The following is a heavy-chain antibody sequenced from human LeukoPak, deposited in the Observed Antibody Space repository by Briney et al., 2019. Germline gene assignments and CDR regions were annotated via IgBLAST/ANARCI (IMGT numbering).Heavy chain of an antibody. V-gene: IGHV1-69*04. CDR3: APQFYSSSWYVLGY. CDR2: IIPILGIA. CDR1: GGTFSSYA. Sequence: ASVKVSCKASGGTFSSYAISWVRQAPGQGLEWMGRIIPILGIANYAQKFQGRVTITADKSTSTAYMELSSLRAEDTAVYYCAPQFYSSSWYVLGYRGQGTLVTVSS. D-gene: IGHD6-13*01. J-gene: IGHJ4*02.